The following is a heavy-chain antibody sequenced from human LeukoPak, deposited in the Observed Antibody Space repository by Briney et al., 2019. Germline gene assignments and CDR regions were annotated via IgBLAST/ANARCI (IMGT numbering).Heavy chain of an antibody. CDR3: AAYTFRRDTHYFDH. D-gene: IGHD3-10*01. CDR1: GDSISTYY. V-gene: IGHV4-59*07. Sequence: SDTLSLTCTVSGDSISTYYWSWVRQPPGKGLEWIAYSYYNGSTNSNPALESRGTISVRTSNNRFSLRLSSVTAADTAVYYCAAYTFRRDTHYFDHWGQGILVTVSS. J-gene: IGHJ4*02. CDR2: SYYNGST.